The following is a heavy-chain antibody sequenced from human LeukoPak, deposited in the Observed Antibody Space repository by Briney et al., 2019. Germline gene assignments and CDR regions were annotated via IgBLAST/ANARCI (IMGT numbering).Heavy chain of an antibody. J-gene: IGHJ4*02. CDR3: AKNCPVAESSWYLNGCDY. D-gene: IGHD6-13*01. V-gene: IGHV3-30*18. CDR1: GFTFSSYG. Sequence: GRSLRLSCAASGFTFSSYGMHWVSQAPGKGLEWGAVISYDGSNKYYADSVKGRFTISRDNSKNTLYLQMNSLRAEDTAVYYCAKNCPVAESSWYLNGCDYWDQGTLVTVSS. CDR2: ISYDGSNK.